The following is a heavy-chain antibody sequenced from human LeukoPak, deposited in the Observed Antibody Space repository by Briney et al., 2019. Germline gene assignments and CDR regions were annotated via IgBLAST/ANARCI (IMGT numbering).Heavy chain of an antibody. J-gene: IGHJ4*02. CDR3: AKPLEKYSYGGNFDY. CDR2: ISSSADST. V-gene: IGHV3-23*01. CDR1: GFTFSSYA. D-gene: IGHD4-23*01. Sequence: QSGGSLRLSCAASGFTFSSYAMSWVRQAPGKGLAWVSVISSSADSTYYADSVKGRFTISRDNSKNTLYLQMNNLRAEDTAVYYCAKPLEKYSYGGNFDYCGQGILVTVSS.